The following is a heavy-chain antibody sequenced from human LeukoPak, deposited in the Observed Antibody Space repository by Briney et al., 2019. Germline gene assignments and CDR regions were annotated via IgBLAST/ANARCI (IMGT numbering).Heavy chain of an antibody. CDR3: ARVRYGELDV. CDR1: GFTFSSYA. D-gene: IGHD4-17*01. J-gene: IGHJ6*02. CDR2: MSGSGGST. V-gene: IGHV3-23*01. Sequence: GGSLRLSCAASGFTFSSYAMSWVSQAPGKGLECVSSMSGSGGSTYYAVSVKGRLTISRDDCKNRLYLQMNSLRAEDTAVYYCARVRYGELDVWGQGTTVTVSS.